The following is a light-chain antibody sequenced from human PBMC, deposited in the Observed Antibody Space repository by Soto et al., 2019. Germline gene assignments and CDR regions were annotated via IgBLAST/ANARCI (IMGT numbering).Light chain of an antibody. Sequence: DIQMTQSPSTLSASVGDRVTITCRASQSISTWLAWYQQKPGKAPKLLIFDASSLESGVPSRFSGSGSGTEFTLTISTLQPDYFATYYCQQYNSFLFGQGTKVDIK. J-gene: IGKJ1*01. CDR2: DAS. V-gene: IGKV1-5*01. CDR1: QSISTW. CDR3: QQYNSFL.